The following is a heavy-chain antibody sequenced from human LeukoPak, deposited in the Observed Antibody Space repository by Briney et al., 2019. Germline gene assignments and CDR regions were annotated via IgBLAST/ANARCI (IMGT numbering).Heavy chain of an antibody. V-gene: IGHV3-7*01. CDR2: IKEDGSAQ. CDR1: GFTFNGYW. Sequence: GGSLRLSCAASGFTFNGYWMSWVRQAPGKGLEWVANIKEDGSAQYYVGSVKGPFTISRDNAKNSLNLQMNSLRAEDTAVYYCATSSNAPGNHWGQGTLVTVSS. CDR3: ATSSNAPGNH. J-gene: IGHJ5*02. D-gene: IGHD2-2*01.